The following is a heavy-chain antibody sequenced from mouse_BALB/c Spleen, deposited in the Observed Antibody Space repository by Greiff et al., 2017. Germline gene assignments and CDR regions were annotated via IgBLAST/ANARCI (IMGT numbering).Heavy chain of an antibody. CDR2: IYPGNSDT. D-gene: IGHD2-3*01. Sequence: VQLQQSGTVLARPGASVKMSCKASGYSFTSYWMHWVKQRPGQGLEWIGAIYPGNSDTSYNQKFKGKAKLTAVTSASTAYMELSSLTNEDSAVYYCTRYDDGYYGRFAYWGQGTLVTVSA. CDR3: TRYDDGYYGRFAY. CDR1: GYSFTSYW. V-gene: IGHV1-5*01. J-gene: IGHJ3*01.